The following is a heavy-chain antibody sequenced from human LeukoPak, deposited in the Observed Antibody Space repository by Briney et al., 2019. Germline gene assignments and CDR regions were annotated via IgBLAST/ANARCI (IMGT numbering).Heavy chain of an antibody. CDR1: GFTFSSYA. J-gene: IGHJ3*02. CDR2: ISGSGGST. CDR3: GKKVGATTPFDAFDI. D-gene: IGHD1-26*01. Sequence: GGSLRLSCAASGFTFSSYAMSWVRQAPGKGLEWVSAISGSGGSTYYADSVKGRFTLSRDNSKNTLYLQMNSLRAEDTAVYYCGKKVGATTPFDAFDIWGQGTMVTVSS. V-gene: IGHV3-23*01.